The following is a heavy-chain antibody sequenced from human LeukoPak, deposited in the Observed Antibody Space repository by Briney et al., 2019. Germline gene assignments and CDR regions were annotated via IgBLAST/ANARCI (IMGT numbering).Heavy chain of an antibody. J-gene: IGHJ4*02. CDR1: GGTFSSYA. CDR3: AVGITMVRGVIAFDY. V-gene: IGHV1-69*13. CDR2: IIPIFGTA. Sequence: GASVKVSCKAPGGTFSSYAISWVRQAPGQGLEWMGGIIPIFGTANYAQKFQGRVTITADESTSTAYMELSSLRSEDTAVYYCAVGITMVRGVIAFDYWGQGTLVTVSS. D-gene: IGHD3-10*01.